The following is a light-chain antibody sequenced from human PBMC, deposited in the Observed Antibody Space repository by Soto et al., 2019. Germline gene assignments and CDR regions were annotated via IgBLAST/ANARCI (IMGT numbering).Light chain of an antibody. Sequence: EVIMTQSPATLSVSPGQTATLSCRASQSVRRNLAWYQQKPGQAPRLLIYGASTRATGIPARFSGSGSGTEFTLTISSLRSEDFAVCYCHQYNNWPPWTFGLGTKVDIK. CDR2: GAS. CDR1: QSVRRN. CDR3: HQYNNWPPWT. J-gene: IGKJ1*01. V-gene: IGKV3-15*01.